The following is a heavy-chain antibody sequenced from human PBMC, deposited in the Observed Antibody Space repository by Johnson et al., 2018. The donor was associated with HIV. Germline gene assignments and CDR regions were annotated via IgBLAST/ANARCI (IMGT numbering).Heavy chain of an antibody. J-gene: IGHJ3*02. D-gene: IGHD5-12*01. CDR2: IRYDGSNK. V-gene: IGHV3-30*02. CDR1: GLTFSNYG. Sequence: QVQLVESGGGVVQPGGSLRLSCAASGLTFSNYGSHWVRQAPGQGLEWVAFIRYDGSNKYYADSVKGRFTISRDNSKNTLYLQMDSLRPEDTAVYYCAKIWGDIAATGDAFDIWGQGTMVTVSS. CDR3: AKIWGDIAATGDAFDI.